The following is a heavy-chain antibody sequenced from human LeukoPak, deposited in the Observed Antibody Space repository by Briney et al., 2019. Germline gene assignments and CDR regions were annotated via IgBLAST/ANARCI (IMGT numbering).Heavy chain of an antibody. D-gene: IGHD6-13*01. Sequence: SVKVSCKASGGTFSSYAISWVRQAPGQELEWMGGIITIFGTANYAQKFQGRVTITTDESTSTAYMELSSPRSEDTAVYYCARASYSSSWHYYYYYMDVWGKGTTVTVSS. CDR3: ARASYSSSWHYYYYYMDV. J-gene: IGHJ6*03. CDR2: IITIFGTA. V-gene: IGHV1-69*05. CDR1: GGTFSSYA.